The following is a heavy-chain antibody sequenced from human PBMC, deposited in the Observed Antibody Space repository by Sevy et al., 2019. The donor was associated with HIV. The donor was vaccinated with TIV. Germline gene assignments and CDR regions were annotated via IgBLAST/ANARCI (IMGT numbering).Heavy chain of an antibody. Sequence: GGSLRLSCAASGFTFSSYWMSWVRQAPGKGLEWVANIKLDGSEKYYVDSVKGRFTISRDNAKNSLYLQMHSLRAEDTAVYYCARDCSSTSCLWGMDVWGQGTTVTVSS. CDR3: ARDCSSTSCLWGMDV. CDR1: GFTFSSYW. V-gene: IGHV3-7*03. D-gene: IGHD2-2*01. J-gene: IGHJ6*02. CDR2: IKLDGSEK.